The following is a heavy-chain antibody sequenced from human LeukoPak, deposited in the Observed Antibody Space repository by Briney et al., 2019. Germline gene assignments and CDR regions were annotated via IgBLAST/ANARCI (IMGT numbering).Heavy chain of an antibody. CDR1: GFTFSSYA. CDR3: ARARDPYVDTAMVDY. CDR2: ISSNGGST. Sequence: GGSLRLSCAASGFTFSSYAMHWVRQAPGEGLEYVSAISSNGGSTYYANSVKGRFTISRDNSKNTLYLQMGSLRAEDMAVYYCARARDPYVDTAMVDYWGQGTLVTVSS. V-gene: IGHV3-64*01. D-gene: IGHD5-18*01. J-gene: IGHJ4*02.